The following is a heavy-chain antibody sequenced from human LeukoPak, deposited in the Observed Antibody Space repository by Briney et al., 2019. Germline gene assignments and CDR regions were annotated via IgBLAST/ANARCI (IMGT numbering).Heavy chain of an antibody. D-gene: IGHD3-10*01. CDR2: INPNSGGT. V-gene: IGHV1-2*02. Sequence: ASVKVSCKASGYTFTGYYMHWVRQAPGQGLEWMGWINPNSGGTNYAQKFQGRVTMTRDTSISTAYMELSRLRSDDTAVYYCARGPMVRGVDYYYMDVWGKGTTVTISS. J-gene: IGHJ6*03. CDR3: ARGPMVRGVDYYYMDV. CDR1: GYTFTGYY.